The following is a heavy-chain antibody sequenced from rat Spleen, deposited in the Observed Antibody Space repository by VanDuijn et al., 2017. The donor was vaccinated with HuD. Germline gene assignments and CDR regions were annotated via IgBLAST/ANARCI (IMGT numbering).Heavy chain of an antibody. Sequence: EVQLVESGGGLVQPGRSMKLSCAASGFTFSNYDMAWVRQAPKKGLEWVATISYDGSSTNYRDSVKGRFTISRDNAKSTLYLQMDSLRSEDTATYYCASSTEGIASYFDYWGQGVMVTVSS. CDR2: ISYDGSST. CDR1: GFTFSNYD. V-gene: IGHV5-7*01. J-gene: IGHJ2*01. D-gene: IGHD1-11*01. CDR3: ASSTEGIASYFDY.